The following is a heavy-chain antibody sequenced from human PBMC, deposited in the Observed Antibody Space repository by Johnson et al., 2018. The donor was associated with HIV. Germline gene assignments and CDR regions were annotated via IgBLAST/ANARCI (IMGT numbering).Heavy chain of an antibody. V-gene: IGHV3-23*04. CDR3: ARDRGTMIVVGSAFDI. CDR1: GFTFSSYA. CDR2: ISGSGDST. D-gene: IGHD3-22*01. J-gene: IGHJ3*02. Sequence: QLVESGGGLVQPGGSLRLSCAASGFTFSSYAMSWVRQAPGKGLEWVSVISGSGDSTYYADSVKGRFTISRDNSKNTLYLQMNSLRAEDTAVYYCARDRGTMIVVGSAFDIWGQGTRVTVSS.